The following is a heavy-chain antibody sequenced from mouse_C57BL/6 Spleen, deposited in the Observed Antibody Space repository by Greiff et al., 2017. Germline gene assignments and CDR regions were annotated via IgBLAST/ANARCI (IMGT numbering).Heavy chain of an antibody. J-gene: IGHJ3*01. V-gene: IGHV1-15*01. D-gene: IGHD1-1*01. Sequence: VQLQQSGAELVRPGASVTLSCKASGYTFTDYEMHWVKQTPVHGLEWIGAIDPETGGTAYNQKFKGKAILTADKSSSTAYMELRSLTSADSAVYYCTRYGSSSWFAYWGQGTLVTVSA. CDR2: IDPETGGT. CDR1: GYTFTDYE. CDR3: TRYGSSSWFAY.